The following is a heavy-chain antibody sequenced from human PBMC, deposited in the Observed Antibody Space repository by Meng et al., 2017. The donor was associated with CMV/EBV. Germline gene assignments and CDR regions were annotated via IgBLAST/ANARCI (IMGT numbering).Heavy chain of an antibody. J-gene: IGHJ6*02. CDR3: ARGQPPILVEMATIYPGMDV. V-gene: IGHV3-30*04. CDR1: GFTFSSYA. CDR2: ISYDGSSK. Sequence: GSLLKISCAASGFTFSSYAMHWVRQAPGKGLEWVAVISYDGSSKYYADSVKGRFTISRDNSKNTLYLQMNSLRAEDTAVYYCARGQPPILVEMATIYPGMDVWGQGTTVTVSS. D-gene: IGHD5-24*01.